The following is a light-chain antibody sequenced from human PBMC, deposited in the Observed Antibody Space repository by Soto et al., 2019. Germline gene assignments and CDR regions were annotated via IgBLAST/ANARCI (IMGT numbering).Light chain of an antibody. J-gene: IGKJ3*01. Sequence: EIVLTQSPGTLSLSPGESATLSCRASQSVSSSYLAWYQQKPGQAPRLLISAAYSRASGIPGRFSGSGSGTDFTLTIRRLEPEDFAVYYCQPSGGTFTFGPGTKVDIK. CDR2: AAY. CDR3: QPSGGTFT. CDR1: QSVSSSY. V-gene: IGKV3-20*01.